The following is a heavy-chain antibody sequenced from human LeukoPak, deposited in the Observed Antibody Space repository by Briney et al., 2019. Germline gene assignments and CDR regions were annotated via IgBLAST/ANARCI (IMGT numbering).Heavy chain of an antibody. CDR1: GGSFSGYY. Sequence: SSETLSLTCAVYGGSFSGYYWSWIRQPPGKGLEWIGEINHSGSTNYNPSLKSRVTISVDTSKNQFSLKLSSVTAADTAVYYCARSVRFLTRLGWFDPWGQGTLVTVSS. CDR2: INHSGST. CDR3: ARSVRFLTRLGWFDP. V-gene: IGHV4-34*01. D-gene: IGHD3-3*01. J-gene: IGHJ5*02.